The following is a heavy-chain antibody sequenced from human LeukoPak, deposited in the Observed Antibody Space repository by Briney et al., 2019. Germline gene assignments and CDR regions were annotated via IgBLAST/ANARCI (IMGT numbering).Heavy chain of an antibody. CDR3: AREAGYCSSTSCEEDYYYFYMDV. CDR1: GFTFSTYT. J-gene: IGHJ6*03. CDR2: ITGSSSYI. D-gene: IGHD2-2*03. V-gene: IGHV3-21*01. Sequence: GGSLRLSCAASGFTFSTYTINWVRQAPGKGLEWVSSITGSSSYIFYADSVKGRFTVSRDNAKNSLFLQMNSLRAEDTAVYYCAREAGYCSSTSCEEDYYYFYMDVWGKGTTVTVSS.